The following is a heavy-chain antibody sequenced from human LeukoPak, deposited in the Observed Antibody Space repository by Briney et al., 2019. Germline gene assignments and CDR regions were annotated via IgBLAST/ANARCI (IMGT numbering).Heavy chain of an antibody. D-gene: IGHD1-7*01. CDR3: ARVWRGITGTTRFGY. CDR1: GYTFTGYY. V-gene: IGHV1-2*06. J-gene: IGHJ4*02. CDR2: INPNSGGT. Sequence: ASVKVSCKASGYTFTGYYMHWVRQAPGQGLEWMGRINPNSGGTNYAQKFQGRVTMTRDTSISTAYMELSRLRSDDTAVYYCARVWRGITGTTRFGYWGQGTLVTVSS.